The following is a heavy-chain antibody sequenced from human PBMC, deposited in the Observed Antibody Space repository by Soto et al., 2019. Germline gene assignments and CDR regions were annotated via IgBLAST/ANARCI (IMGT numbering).Heavy chain of an antibody. CDR3: AREGLEYYYDSSGPRPRAFDI. D-gene: IGHD3-22*01. J-gene: IGHJ3*02. CDR1: GGTFSSYA. CDR2: IIPIFGTA. V-gene: IGHV1-69*13. Sequence: ASVKVSCKASGGTFSSYAISWVRQAPGQGLEWMGGIIPIFGTANYAQKFQGRDKITADESTSTAYMELSSLRSEDTAVYYCAREGLEYYYDSSGPRPRAFDIWGQGTMVTVSS.